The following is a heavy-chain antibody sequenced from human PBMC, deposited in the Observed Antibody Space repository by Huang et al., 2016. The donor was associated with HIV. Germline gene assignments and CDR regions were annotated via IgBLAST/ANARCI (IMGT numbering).Heavy chain of an antibody. Sequence: EVHLVESGGGLVQPGGSLRLSCAASGFTFSSYSMNWVRQTPGKGREWGSYISSTGSAKYYADSVNDRFTISRDNANNSLYLQMNSLRAEDAGVYFCAMGYGPFDFWGQGTLVTVSS. J-gene: IGHJ4*02. CDR1: GFTFSSYS. CDR3: AMGYGPFDF. D-gene: IGHD5-18*01. V-gene: IGHV3-48*01. CDR2: ISSTGSAK.